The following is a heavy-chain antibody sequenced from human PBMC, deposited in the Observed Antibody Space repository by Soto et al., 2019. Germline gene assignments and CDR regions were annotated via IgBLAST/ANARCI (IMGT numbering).Heavy chain of an antibody. V-gene: IGHV4-59*01. CDR2: IHYSGRT. CDR3: ARNVDTARAYYFDY. J-gene: IGHJ4*02. Sequence: SETLSLTCTVAGGSIRGYYGSWIRQPPGKGLEWIGYIHYSGRTNYNPSLKSRVTMFVDTSKNHFSLKLSSVSAADTAIYYCARNVDTARAYYFDYWGQGTLVTVSS. CDR1: GGSIRGYY. D-gene: IGHD5-18*01.